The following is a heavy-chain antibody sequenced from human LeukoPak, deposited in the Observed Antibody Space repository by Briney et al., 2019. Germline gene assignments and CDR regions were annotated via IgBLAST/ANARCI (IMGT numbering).Heavy chain of an antibody. D-gene: IGHD4-11*01. Sequence: GGSLRLSCAASGFTFSSYEMNWVRQAPGKGLEWATYISSSGSTIYYADSVKGRFTISRDNAKNSLYLQMNSLRAEDTAVYYCARDPQPVRYYSNYVPPDYWGQGTLVTVSS. V-gene: IGHV3-48*03. CDR3: ARDPQPVRYYSNYVPPDY. CDR1: GFTFSSYE. CDR2: ISSSGSTI. J-gene: IGHJ4*02.